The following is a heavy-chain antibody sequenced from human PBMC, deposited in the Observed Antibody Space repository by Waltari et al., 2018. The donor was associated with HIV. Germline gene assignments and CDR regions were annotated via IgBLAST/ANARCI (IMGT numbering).Heavy chain of an antibody. J-gene: IGHJ1*01. Sequence: VLLAESGGGVVQPGRSLRLSCRASGFTFNAYGMHWVRQAPGKGLEWVAFISFDGSNKYYADSVNGRFTISRDTSKNTMYLQMSSLSVEDTAVYYCAKDLYEYCSGGSCYSEYFQHWGRGTLVTVFS. CDR3: AKDLYEYCSGGSCYSEYFQH. CDR2: ISFDGSNK. V-gene: IGHV3-30*18. D-gene: IGHD2-15*01. CDR1: GFTFNAYG.